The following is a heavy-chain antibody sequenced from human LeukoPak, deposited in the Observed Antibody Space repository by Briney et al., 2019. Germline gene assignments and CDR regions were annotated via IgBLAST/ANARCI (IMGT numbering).Heavy chain of an antibody. CDR2: ISSSGSTI. D-gene: IGHD5-12*01. J-gene: IGHJ5*02. V-gene: IGHV3-48*03. CDR1: GFTFSSYE. Sequence: GGSLRLSCAASGFTFSSYEMNWVRQAPGKGLEWISYISSSGSTIYYVDSVKGRFTISRDNAKNSLYLQMNSLRAEDTAVYYCARDRDTVAGTLGWFDPWGQGTLVTVSS. CDR3: ARDRDTVAGTLGWFDP.